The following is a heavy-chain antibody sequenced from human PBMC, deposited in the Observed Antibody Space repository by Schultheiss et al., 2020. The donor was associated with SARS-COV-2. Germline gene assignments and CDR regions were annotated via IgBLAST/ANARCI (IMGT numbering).Heavy chain of an antibody. CDR1: GFTFNSFT. V-gene: IGHV3-64D*09. CDR2: ISTTGGRT. J-gene: IGHJ3*02. Sequence: GGSLRLSCSASGFTFNSFTMHWVRQAPGKGLECVSAISTTGGRTYYADSVQGRFTIARDNSKNTLYLQRSSLRREDTAVYYCVKDHQRLVVSALDIWGQGTMVTVS. CDR3: VKDHQRLVVSALDI. D-gene: IGHD6-13*01.